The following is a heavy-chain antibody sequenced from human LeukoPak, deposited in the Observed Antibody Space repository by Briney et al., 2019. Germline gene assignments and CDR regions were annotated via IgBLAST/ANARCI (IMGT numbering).Heavy chain of an antibody. CDR1: GYTFTSYD. V-gene: IGHV1-8*01. CDR2: MNPNSGNT. D-gene: IGHD6-19*01. J-gene: IGHJ4*02. Sequence: ASVKVSCKASGYTFTSYDINWVRQATGQGLEWMGWMNPNSGNTGYAQKFQGRVTMTRNTSISTAYMELSSLRSEDTAVYYCARVTFSGWGIDYWGQGTLVTVSS. CDR3: ARVTFSGWGIDY.